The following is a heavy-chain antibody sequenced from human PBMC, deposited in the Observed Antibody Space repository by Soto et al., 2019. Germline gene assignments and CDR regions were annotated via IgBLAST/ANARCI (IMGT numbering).Heavy chain of an antibody. D-gene: IGHD2-15*01. CDR2: ISGSGGST. CDR3: AKSGNVVAAKPTPFDY. Sequence: GGSLRLSCAASGFTFSSYAMSWVRQAPGKGLEWVSAISGSGGSTYYADSVKGRFTISRDNSKNTLYLQMNSLRAEDTAVYYCAKSGNVVAAKPTPFDYWGQGTLVTVSS. V-gene: IGHV3-23*01. J-gene: IGHJ4*02. CDR1: GFTFSSYA.